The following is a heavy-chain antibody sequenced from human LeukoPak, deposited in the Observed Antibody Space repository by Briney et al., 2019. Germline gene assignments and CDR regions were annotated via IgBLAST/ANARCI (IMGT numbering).Heavy chain of an antibody. D-gene: IGHD2-2*02. CDR3: AKRECSSSSCYTGRDY. J-gene: IGHJ4*02. Sequence: PGGSLRLSCAASGFTFSSYAMSWVRQAPGKGLEWVSLISGSGGSTYYADSVKGRFTISRDSSKNTLYLQMNSLRAEDTAVYYCAKRECSSSSCYTGRDYWGQGTLVTVSS. CDR2: ISGSGGST. CDR1: GFTFSSYA. V-gene: IGHV3-23*01.